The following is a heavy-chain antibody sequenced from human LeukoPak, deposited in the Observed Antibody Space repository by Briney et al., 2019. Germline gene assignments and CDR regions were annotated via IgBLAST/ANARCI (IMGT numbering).Heavy chain of an antibody. V-gene: IGHV3-48*01. CDR2: ISTSSTTI. J-gene: IGHJ3*02. D-gene: IGHD3-10*01. Sequence: PGGSLRLSCAASGFTFSISNMNWVRRAPGKGLEWVTYISTSSTTIYYADSVKGRFTISRDNAKNSLYLQMNSLRAEDTAVYYCARDGYGSRAFDIWGQGTMVTVSS. CDR3: ARDGYGSRAFDI. CDR1: GFTFSISN.